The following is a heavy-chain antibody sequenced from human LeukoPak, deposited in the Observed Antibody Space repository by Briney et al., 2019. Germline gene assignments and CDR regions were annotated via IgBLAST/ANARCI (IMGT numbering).Heavy chain of an antibody. CDR3: ARVAYDSSGY. D-gene: IGHD3-22*01. CDR1: GFTFSNFW. J-gene: IGHJ4*02. Sequence: PGGSLRLSCAASGFTFSNFWMSWVRQAPGKGREWVSYISSSSSTIYYADSVKGRFTISRDNAKNSLYLQMNSLRAEDTAVYYCARVAYDSSGYWGQGTLVTVSS. V-gene: IGHV3-48*01. CDR2: ISSSSSTI.